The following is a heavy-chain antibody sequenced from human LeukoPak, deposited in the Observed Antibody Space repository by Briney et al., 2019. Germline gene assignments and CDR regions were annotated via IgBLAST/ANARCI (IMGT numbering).Heavy chain of an antibody. CDR3: ARASRAAVYYYDSSGYYYH. CDR2: INHSGST. J-gene: IGHJ5*02. V-gene: IGHV4-34*01. D-gene: IGHD3-22*01. Sequence: PSETLSLTCTVSGGSISNSYWSWIRQPPGKGLEWIGKINHSGSTNYNPSLKSRVTISVDTSKNQFSLKLSSVTAADTAVYYCARASRAAVYYYDSSGYYYHWGQGTLVTVSS. CDR1: GGSISNSY.